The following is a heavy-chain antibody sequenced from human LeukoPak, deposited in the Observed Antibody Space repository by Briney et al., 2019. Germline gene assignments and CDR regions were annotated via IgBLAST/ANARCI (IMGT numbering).Heavy chain of an antibody. V-gene: IGHV3-23*01. CDR3: ARDLDLAVTGTNFDY. CDR1: GFTFSSYA. J-gene: IGHJ4*02. CDR2: ISGSGGTT. Sequence: GGSLRLSCAASGFTFSSYAMSWVRQAPGKGLEWVSTISGSGGTTYYADSVKGRFTISRDNSMNTLFLRMSSLRAEDTAIYYCARDLDLAVTGTNFDYWGQGTLVTASS. D-gene: IGHD6-19*01.